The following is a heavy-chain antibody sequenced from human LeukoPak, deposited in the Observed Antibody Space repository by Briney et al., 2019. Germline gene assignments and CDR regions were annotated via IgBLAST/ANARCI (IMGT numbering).Heavy chain of an antibody. CDR2: INPSGCST. D-gene: IGHD2-21*02. V-gene: IGHV1-46*01. CDR1: GYTFTSYY. J-gene: IGHJ4*02. Sequence: ASVKVSCKASGYTFTSYYMHWVRQAPGQGLEWMGIINPSGCSTSYAQKFQGRVTMTRDTSTSTVYMELSSLRSEDTAVYYCARAYCGGDCFWYYFDYWGQGTLVTVSS. CDR3: ARAYCGGDCFWYYFDY.